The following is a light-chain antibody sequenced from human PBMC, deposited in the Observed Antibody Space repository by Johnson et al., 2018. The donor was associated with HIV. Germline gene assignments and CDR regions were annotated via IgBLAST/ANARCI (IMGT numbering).Light chain of an antibody. CDR1: DSNIGNNY. J-gene: IGLJ1*01. CDR2: DND. CDR3: ETWDSSLSGG. Sequence: QSVLTQPPSVSAAPGQKVTISCFGSDSNIGNNYVSWYQQVPGTAPKLLIYDNDKRPSGIPDRFSGSKSGTSAPLGITGLQTGDEADYYCETWDSSLSGGFGTGTKVTVL. V-gene: IGLV1-51*01.